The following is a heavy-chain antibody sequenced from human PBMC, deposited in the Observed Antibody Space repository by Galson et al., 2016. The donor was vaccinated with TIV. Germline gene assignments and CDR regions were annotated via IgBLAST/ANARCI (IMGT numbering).Heavy chain of an antibody. D-gene: IGHD5/OR15-5a*01. CDR2: TDYTAEWYI. CDR3: ARGRVSAFDL. J-gene: IGHJ2*01. CDR1: GDSVSRNGVA. Sequence: CAIAGDSVSRNGVAWHWIRPPPSRGVEGLGRTDYTAEWYIDYTVFVKSRKTINPDTSRNKFPLQLNAVTPEDTAVYYCARGRVSAFDLWGRGTLVTVSS. V-gene: IGHV6-1*01.